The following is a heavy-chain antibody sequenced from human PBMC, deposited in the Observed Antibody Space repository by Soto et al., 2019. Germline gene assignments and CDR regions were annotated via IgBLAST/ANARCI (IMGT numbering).Heavy chain of an antibody. CDR3: ASDIGSSWSGGWFDP. V-gene: IGHV4-30-2*01. CDR2: IYHSGST. Sequence: QLQLQESGSGLVKPSQTLSLTCAVSGGSISSGGYSWSWIRQPPGKGLEWIGYIYHSGSTYYNPSLKSRVTISVDRSKNQFSLKLSSVTAADTAVYYCASDIGSSWSGGWFDPWGQGTLVTVSS. D-gene: IGHD6-13*01. CDR1: GGSISSGGYS. J-gene: IGHJ5*02.